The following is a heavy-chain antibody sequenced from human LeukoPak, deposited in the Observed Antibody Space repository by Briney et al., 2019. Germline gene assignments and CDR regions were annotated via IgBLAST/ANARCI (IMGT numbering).Heavy chain of an antibody. V-gene: IGHV1-2*02. J-gene: IGHJ4*02. D-gene: IGHD6-19*01. CDR1: GYTFTGYY. Sequence: ASVKVSCKASGYTFTGYYMHWVRQAPGQGLEWMGWINPNSGGTNYAQKFQGRVTMTRDTSNSTAYMELSRLRSDDTAVYYCARDFQKAVAGDGYWGQGTLVTVSS. CDR2: INPNSGGT. CDR3: ARDFQKAVAGDGY.